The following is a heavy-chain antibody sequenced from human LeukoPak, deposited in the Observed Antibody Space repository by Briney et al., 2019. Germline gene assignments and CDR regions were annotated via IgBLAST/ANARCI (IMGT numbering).Heavy chain of an antibody. D-gene: IGHD5-12*01. V-gene: IGHV3-43*02. CDR1: GFTFDDYA. Sequence: GGSLRLSCAASGFTFDDYAMHWVRQAPGKGLEWVSVISGDAGNTYYADSVKGRSTISRDNSKNCLYLQMNSQRTEGTALNYRAKSRGYSGYVKDYWGQGTLVTVSS. CDR3: AKSRGYSGYVKDY. CDR2: ISGDAGNT. J-gene: IGHJ4*02.